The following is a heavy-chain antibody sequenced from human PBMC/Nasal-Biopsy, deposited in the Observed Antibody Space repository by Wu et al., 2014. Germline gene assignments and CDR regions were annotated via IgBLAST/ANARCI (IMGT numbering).Heavy chain of an antibody. CDR2: IWSDGSNE. J-gene: IGHJ6*02. V-gene: IGHV3-33*01. CDR1: AFSFSRYG. CDR3: VRGGTTGSLWDV. D-gene: IGHD1-1*01. Sequence: RLSCAASAFSFSRYGMHWVRQAPGKGLEWVALIWSDGSNENYADSVKGRFTISRDNPKNTLYLQMNSLRAEDTAVYYCVRGGTTGSLWDVWGQGTTVTVSS.